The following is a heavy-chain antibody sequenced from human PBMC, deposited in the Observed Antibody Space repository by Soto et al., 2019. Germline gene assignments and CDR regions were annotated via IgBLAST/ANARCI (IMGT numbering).Heavy chain of an antibody. D-gene: IGHD3-10*01. V-gene: IGHV1-69*02. J-gene: IGHJ6*02. CDR3: ARGLWFGELSPAYGMDV. Sequence: QVQLVQSGAEVKKPGSSVKVSCKASGGTFGSYTITWVRQAPGQGLEWMGRIIPILGIANYAQKFQGRVTITADKSTSTAYMELSRLRSEDTAVYYCARGLWFGELSPAYGMDVWGQGTTVTVSS. CDR1: GGTFGSYT. CDR2: IIPILGIA.